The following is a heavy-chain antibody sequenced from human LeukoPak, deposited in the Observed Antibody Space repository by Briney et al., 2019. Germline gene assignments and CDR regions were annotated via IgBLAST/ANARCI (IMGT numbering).Heavy chain of an antibody. D-gene: IGHD3-22*01. V-gene: IGHV3-48*03. CDR2: ISSSGSSK. CDR3: ARVDTYYYDTKRGAFDI. J-gene: IGHJ3*02. CDR1: GFTFSSYE. Sequence: PGGSLRLSCAASGFTFSSYEMNWVRQAPGKGLEWVSYISSSGSSKYYADSVKGRFTISRDNAKNSLYLQMNSLRAEDTAVYYCARVDTYYYDTKRGAFDIWGQGTMVTVSS.